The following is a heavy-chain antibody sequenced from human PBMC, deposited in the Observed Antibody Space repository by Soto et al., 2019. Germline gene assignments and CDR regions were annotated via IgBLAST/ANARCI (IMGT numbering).Heavy chain of an antibody. Sequence: ASVKVSCKASGYTFTSYAMHWVRQAPGQRLEWMGWINAGNGNTKYSQKFQGRVTFTRDTSASTAYMELSSLRSEDTAVYYCAIDKAGYSGYDFDYWGQGTLVTVSS. CDR2: INAGNGNT. J-gene: IGHJ4*02. V-gene: IGHV1-3*01. CDR3: AIDKAGYSGYDFDY. CDR1: GYTFTSYA. D-gene: IGHD5-12*01.